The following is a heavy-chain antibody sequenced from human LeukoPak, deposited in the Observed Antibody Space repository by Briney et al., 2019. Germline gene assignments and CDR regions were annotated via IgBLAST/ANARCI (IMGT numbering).Heavy chain of an antibody. CDR2: IYSGGST. CDR1: GFTVSSNY. D-gene: IGHD3-22*01. Sequence: GGSLRLSCAASGFTVSSNYMSWVRQAPGKGLEWVSVIYSGGSTYYADSVKGRFTISRDNSKNTRYLQMNSLRAEDTAVYYCAGAVVLRNAFDIWGQGTMVTVSS. V-gene: IGHV3-53*01. J-gene: IGHJ3*02. CDR3: AGAVVLRNAFDI.